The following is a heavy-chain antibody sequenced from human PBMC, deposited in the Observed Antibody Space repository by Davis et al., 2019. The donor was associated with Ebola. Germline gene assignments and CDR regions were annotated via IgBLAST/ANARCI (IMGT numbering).Heavy chain of an antibody. CDR2: IQHSGNT. CDR1: NGSISDSY. CDR3: ARLRDSSSYSINYFDY. J-gene: IGHJ4*02. D-gene: IGHD3-22*01. V-gene: IGHV4-59*01. Sequence: MPSETLSLTCTVSNGSISDSYWSWIRQPPGRGPEWIGYIQHSGNTHYNPSLASRVTISIHTSKNEFSLKLTSVTAADTAVYYCARLRDSSSYSINYFDYWGQGTLVTVSS.